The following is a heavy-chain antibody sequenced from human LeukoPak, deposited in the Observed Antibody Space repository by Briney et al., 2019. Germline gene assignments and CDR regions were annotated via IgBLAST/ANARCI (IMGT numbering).Heavy chain of an antibody. Sequence: ASVKVSCKASGGTFSSYAISWVRQAPGQGLEWMGGIIPIFGTANYAQKFQGRVTITADESTSTAYMELSSLRSEDTAVYYCARGTSYGSGYGYYYYMDVWGKGTTVTISS. J-gene: IGHJ6*03. CDR2: IIPIFGTA. V-gene: IGHV1-69*13. CDR1: GGTFSSYA. D-gene: IGHD3-10*01. CDR3: ARGTSYGSGYGYYYYMDV.